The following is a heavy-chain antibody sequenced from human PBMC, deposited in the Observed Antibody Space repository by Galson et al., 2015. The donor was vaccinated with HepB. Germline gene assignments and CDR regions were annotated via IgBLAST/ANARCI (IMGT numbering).Heavy chain of an antibody. D-gene: IGHD5-12*01. Sequence: SLRLSCAASGFTVSSNYMSWVCQAPGKGLEWVSVIYSGGSTYYADSVKGRFTISRDNSKNTLYLQMNSLRAEDTAVYYCARGYSGYDSSDYWGQGTLVTVSS. CDR2: IYSGGST. V-gene: IGHV3-66*01. CDR1: GFTVSSNY. J-gene: IGHJ4*02. CDR3: ARGYSGYDSSDY.